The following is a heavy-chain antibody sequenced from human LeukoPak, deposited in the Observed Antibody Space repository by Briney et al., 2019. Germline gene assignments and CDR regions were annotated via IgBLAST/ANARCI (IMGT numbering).Heavy chain of an antibody. D-gene: IGHD5-12*01. CDR2: INGDGRNI. CDR1: GFTFSSYW. V-gene: IGHV3-74*01. J-gene: IGHJ4*02. CDR3: ASSGGRSGYARD. Sequence: GGSLRLSCVASGFTFSSYWMHWVRQDPRKGLVWVSRINGDGRNINYADSVRGRFTISRDNAKNTLYLQMNSLRAEDTAVYYCASSGGRSGYARDWGQGTLVTVSS.